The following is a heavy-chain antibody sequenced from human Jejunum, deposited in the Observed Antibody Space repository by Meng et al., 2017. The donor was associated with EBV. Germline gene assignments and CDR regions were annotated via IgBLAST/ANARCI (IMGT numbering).Heavy chain of an antibody. V-gene: IGHV4-28*01. CDR2: IYYTGTT. J-gene: IGHJ4*02. CDR3: AKRMPGTGSDY. D-gene: IGHD1-1*01. CDR1: GYSMSNSNW. Sequence: QVPLQESGPGLVKPSDTLSLTCAVSGYSMSNSNWWGWIRQPPGKGLEWIGYIYYTGTTYYNPSLKSRVTMSIDTSKNHFSLKLTSVTTMDTAVYYCAKRMPGTGSDYWGQGTLVTVSS.